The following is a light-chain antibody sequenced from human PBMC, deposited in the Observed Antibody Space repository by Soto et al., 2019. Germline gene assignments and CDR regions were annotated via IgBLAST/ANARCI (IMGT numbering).Light chain of an antibody. J-gene: IGLJ3*02. Sequence: QSALTQPASVSGSPGQSITISCTGTSTDLRNYNHVSWYQQFPGKAPKLIIYDVSYRPSGTSNRFSGSKSGDTASLTISGLQADDEADYYCSSYTFSSAAFGGGTKLTVL. CDR1: STDLRNYNH. V-gene: IGLV2-14*03. CDR3: SSYTFSSAA. CDR2: DVS.